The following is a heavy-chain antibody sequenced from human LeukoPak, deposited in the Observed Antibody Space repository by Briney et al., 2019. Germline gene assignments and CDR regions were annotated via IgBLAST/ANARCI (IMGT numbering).Heavy chain of an antibody. CDR1: GGSISSYY. CDR3: ASHYDSSEEGFDY. V-gene: IGHV4-59*08. J-gene: IGHJ4*02. D-gene: IGHD3-22*01. Sequence: SETLSLTCTVSGGSISSYYWSWIRQPPGKGLEWIGYIYYSGSTNYNPSLKSRVTISVDTSKNQFSLKLSSVTAADTAVYYCASHYDSSEEGFDYWGQGTLVTVSS. CDR2: IYYSGST.